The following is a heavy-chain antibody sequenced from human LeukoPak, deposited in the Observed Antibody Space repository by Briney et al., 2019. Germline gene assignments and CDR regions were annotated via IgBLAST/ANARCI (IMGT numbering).Heavy chain of an antibody. CDR2: INPNSGGT. CDR1: GYTFTGYY. CDR3: ASFYYDSSGYRSFDY. V-gene: IGHV1-2*06. Sequence: GASVKVSCKASGYTFTGYYMHWVRQAPGQGLEWMGRINPNSGGTNYAQKFQGRVTMTRDTSISTAYMELSRLRSDDTAVYYCASFYYDSSGYRSFDYWGQGTLVTVSS. D-gene: IGHD3-22*01. J-gene: IGHJ4*02.